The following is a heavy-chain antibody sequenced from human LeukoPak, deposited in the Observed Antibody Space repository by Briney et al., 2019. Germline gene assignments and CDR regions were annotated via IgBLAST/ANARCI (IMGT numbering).Heavy chain of an antibody. V-gene: IGHV3-43*01. Sequence: PGGSLRLSCAASGFTFDDCTMHWVRQAPGKGLEWVSLISWDGGGSYYADSVKGRFTISRDNSKNSLYLQMNSLRIEDTALYYCAKAFPDRGGYDPDPFDIWGQGTMVTVSS. CDR2: ISWDGGGS. CDR3: AKAFPDRGGYDPDPFDI. J-gene: IGHJ3*02. CDR1: GFTFDDCT. D-gene: IGHD5-12*01.